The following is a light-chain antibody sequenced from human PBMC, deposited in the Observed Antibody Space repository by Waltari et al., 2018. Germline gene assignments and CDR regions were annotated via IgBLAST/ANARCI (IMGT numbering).Light chain of an antibody. Sequence: SALTPPPPWSRSPGQPATLSCPDTTSDPVTLNSVSWYQQHPGKAPKLIILDVTKRPSGVPDRLSGSKSGNTASLTISGVRAEDEAEYYCCSYAGSYTWVFGGGTKLTVV. V-gene: IGLV2-11*01. CDR2: DVT. J-gene: IGLJ3*02. CDR1: TSDPVTLNS. CDR3: CSYAGSYTWV.